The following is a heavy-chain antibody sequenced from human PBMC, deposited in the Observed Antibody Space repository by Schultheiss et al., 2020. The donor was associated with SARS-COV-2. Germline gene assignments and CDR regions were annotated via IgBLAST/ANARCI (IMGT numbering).Heavy chain of an antibody. CDR2: IYHSGNT. J-gene: IGHJ6*03. CDR3: ARKNIADLPYYHYYMDV. V-gene: IGHV4-59*01. D-gene: IGHD6-13*01. CDR1: GGSISSYY. Sequence: SETLSLTCTVSGGSISSYYWSWIRQPPGKGLEWIGYIYHSGNTNYNPSLKSRVTISVDTSKNQFSLNLRSVTAADTAVYYCARKNIADLPYYHYYMDVWGKGTTVTVSS.